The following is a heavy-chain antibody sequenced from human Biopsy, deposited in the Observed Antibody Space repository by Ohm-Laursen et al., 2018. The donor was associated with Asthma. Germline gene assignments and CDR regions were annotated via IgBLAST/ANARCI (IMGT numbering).Heavy chain of an antibody. CDR3: ARTFHFWSPYHAEHYQL. CDR1: GFTFGDYW. D-gene: IGHD3-3*02. J-gene: IGHJ1*01. CDR2: IKHDGTEK. V-gene: IGHV3-7*01. Sequence: SLRLSCAASGFTFGDYWMSWVRQVPGKGLEWVANIKHDGTEKNHVDSLKGRFTISRDNAKNSLYLQMNSLRAEDTAVYYCARTFHFWSPYHAEHYQLWGQRTLVTVPS.